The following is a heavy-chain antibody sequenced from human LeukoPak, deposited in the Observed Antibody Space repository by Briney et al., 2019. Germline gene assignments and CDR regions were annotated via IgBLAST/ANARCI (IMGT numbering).Heavy chain of an antibody. D-gene: IGHD6-19*01. CDR2: IYYSGST. V-gene: IGHV4-59*02. Sequence: PSETLSLTCTVSGGSVSNYYWSWIRQPPGKGLEWIGNIYYSGSTNYNPSLKSRVTISLDTSKNQFSLELISVTAADTAVYYCATTKLWLAFVSSGQRALGTVCS. CDR1: GGSVSNYY. J-gene: IGHJ5*02. CDR3: ATTKLWLAFVS.